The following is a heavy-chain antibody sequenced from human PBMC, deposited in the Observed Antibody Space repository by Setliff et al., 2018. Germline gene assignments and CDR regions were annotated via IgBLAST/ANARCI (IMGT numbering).Heavy chain of an antibody. CDR2: IIPIFGTA. V-gene: IGHV1-69*13. CDR3: ARDNYDVTGEHPPSFWFDA. D-gene: IGHD2-8*02. CDR1: GGTFSSYA. J-gene: IGHJ5*02. Sequence: SVKVSCKASGGTFSSYAISWVRQAPGQGLEWMGRIIPIFGTANYAQQFQGRVTITADESTSTAYMELSSLRSEDTAVYYCARDNYDVTGEHPPSFWFDAWGQGTLVTVSS.